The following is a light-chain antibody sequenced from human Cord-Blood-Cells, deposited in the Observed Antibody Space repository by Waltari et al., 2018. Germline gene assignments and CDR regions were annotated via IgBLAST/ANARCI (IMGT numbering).Light chain of an antibody. Sequence: QSALTQPASVSGSPGQSITIPCTGTSSDVGGYNYASWYQQHPGKAPKRMIYEVSNRPSGVSNRFSGSKSGNTASLTISGLQAEDEADYYCSSYTSSSTLVFGTGTKVTVL. CDR3: SSYTSSSTLV. CDR2: EVS. V-gene: IGLV2-14*01. J-gene: IGLJ1*01. CDR1: SSDVGGYNY.